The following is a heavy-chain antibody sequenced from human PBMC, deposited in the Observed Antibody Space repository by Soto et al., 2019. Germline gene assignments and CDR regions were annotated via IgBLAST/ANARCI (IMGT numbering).Heavy chain of an antibody. CDR3: ARTDKGDYVPPLDN. V-gene: IGHV1-18*01. D-gene: IGHD4-17*01. Sequence: QIHLVQSGGEVKKPGASVKVSCKPSGYTFTTYGISWVRQAPGQGLEWMGWITPFNDNTNYAQHLQGRVTMTTDTPPNTAYLELRSLTSDDPAVYYCARTDKGDYVPPLDNWGQGTLVTVSS. J-gene: IGHJ4*02. CDR2: ITPFNDNT. CDR1: GYTFTTYG.